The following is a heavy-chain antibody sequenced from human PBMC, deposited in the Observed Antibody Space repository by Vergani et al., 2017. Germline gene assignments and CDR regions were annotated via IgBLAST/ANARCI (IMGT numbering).Heavy chain of an antibody. D-gene: IGHD2-15*01. V-gene: IGHV3-30-3*01. Sequence: QVQLVESGGGVVQPGRSLRLSCAASGFTFSSYAMHWVRQAPGQGLEWVAVISYDGSNKYYADSVKGRFTSSRDNSKNTLYLQMNSLRAEDTAVYYCARDSDYCSGGSCYSLLLDYWGQGTLVTVSS. J-gene: IGHJ4*02. CDR2: ISYDGSNK. CDR1: GFTFSSYA. CDR3: ARDSDYCSGGSCYSLLLDY.